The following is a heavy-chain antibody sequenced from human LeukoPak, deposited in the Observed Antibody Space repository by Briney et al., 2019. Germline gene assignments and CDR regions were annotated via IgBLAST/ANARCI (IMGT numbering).Heavy chain of an antibody. Sequence: GGSLRLSCAASGITFSSYAMHWVRQAPGKGLEWVAVISYDGSNKYYADSVKGRFTISRDNSKLYLQMNSLRAEDTAVYYCAKKGYSNGWRDSYYFDCWGQGTLVTVSS. J-gene: IGHJ4*02. D-gene: IGHD6-19*01. V-gene: IGHV3-30*04. CDR1: GITFSSYA. CDR2: ISYDGSNK. CDR3: AKKGYSNGWRDSYYFDC.